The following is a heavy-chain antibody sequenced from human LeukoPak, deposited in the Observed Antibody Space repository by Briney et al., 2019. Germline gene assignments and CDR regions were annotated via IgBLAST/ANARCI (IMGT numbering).Heavy chain of an antibody. Sequence: ASVTVSCKASGYTFTDYYLHWVRQAPGQGFEWMGRINPNTGGTNYAPAFEGRVTMTTDTSISTASLELSSLRSDDTAIYFCARVWSYDTSHYFNSPDYYFDLWGQGTLVIVSS. CDR1: GYTFTDYY. J-gene: IGHJ4*02. CDR3: ARVWSYDTSHYFNSPDYYFDL. D-gene: IGHD3-22*01. CDR2: INPNTGGT. V-gene: IGHV1-2*06.